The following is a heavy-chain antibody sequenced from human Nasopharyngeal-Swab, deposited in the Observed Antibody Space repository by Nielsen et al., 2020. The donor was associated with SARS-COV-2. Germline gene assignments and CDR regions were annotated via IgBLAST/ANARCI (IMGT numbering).Heavy chain of an antibody. D-gene: IGHD3-16*01. V-gene: IGHV3-30*04. Sequence: GESLKISCAASGFTFSTYALHWVRQVPGKGLEWVAVVSFDGIEKYFSDSVKGRFTISRDTSKKTVFLQMNSLRPDDTAVYYCARDQGFGDDYYGLDVWGQGTMVTVSS. CDR2: VSFDGIEK. J-gene: IGHJ6*02. CDR1: GFTFSTYA. CDR3: ARDQGFGDDYYGLDV.